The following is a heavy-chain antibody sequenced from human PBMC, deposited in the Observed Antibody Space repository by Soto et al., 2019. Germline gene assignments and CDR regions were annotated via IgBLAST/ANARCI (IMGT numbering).Heavy chain of an antibody. CDR2: ISGSGGST. CDR1: GYTFSSYA. CDR3: AKDPVVVVAATPAAFDY. J-gene: IGHJ4*02. Sequence: GSLRLSCAASGYTFSSYAMSWVRQAPGKGLEWVSAISGSGGSTYYADSVKGRFTISRDNSKNTLYLQMNSLRAEDTAVYYCAKDPVVVVAATPAAFDYWGQGTLVTVSS. V-gene: IGHV3-23*01. D-gene: IGHD2-15*01.